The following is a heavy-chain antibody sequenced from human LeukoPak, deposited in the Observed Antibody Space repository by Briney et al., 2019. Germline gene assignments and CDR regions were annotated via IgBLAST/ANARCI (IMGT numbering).Heavy chain of an antibody. CDR3: AKRREAGIGSLYYFGS. V-gene: IGHV3-33*06. CDR2: IFNDGSTK. J-gene: IGHJ4*02. Sequence: SGGSLRLSCAASGLTFRNYGMHWVRQAPGKGLEWVAVIFNDGSTKYYADSVKGRFTISRDNSKNTLYLQMNSLRAEDTALYYCAKRREAGIGSLYYFGSWGQGTLVTVSS. D-gene: IGHD1-14*01. CDR1: GLTFRNYG.